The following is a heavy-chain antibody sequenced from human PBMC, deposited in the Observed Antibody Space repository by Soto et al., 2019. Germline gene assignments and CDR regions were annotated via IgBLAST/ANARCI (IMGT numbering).Heavy chain of an antibody. D-gene: IGHD1-26*01. CDR2: TYYRSKWYY. J-gene: IGHJ4*01. CDR3: ARGEQYSGRIFDY. Sequence: SQTLSLTCAITGDSVSSNSAGWSWVRQSPSRGLEWLGRTYYRSKWYYEYAVSVRGRITINPDTSKNQYSLQLNSVTPEDTAVYFCARGEQYSGRIFDYWGPGTLVTVSS. CDR1: GDSVSSNSAG. V-gene: IGHV6-1*01.